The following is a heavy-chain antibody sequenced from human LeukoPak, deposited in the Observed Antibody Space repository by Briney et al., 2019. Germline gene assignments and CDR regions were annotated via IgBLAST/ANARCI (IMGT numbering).Heavy chain of an antibody. CDR3: ARGGSRITMVRGVDNWFDP. J-gene: IGHJ5*02. Sequence: SETLSLTCTVSGGSISSYYWSWIRQPPGKGLEWIGYIYYSGSTNYNPSLKSRVTISVDKSNNQFSLKLSSVTAADTAVYYCARGGSRITMVRGVDNWFDPWGQGTLVTVSS. CDR1: GGSISSYY. D-gene: IGHD3-10*01. V-gene: IGHV4-59*01. CDR2: IYYSGST.